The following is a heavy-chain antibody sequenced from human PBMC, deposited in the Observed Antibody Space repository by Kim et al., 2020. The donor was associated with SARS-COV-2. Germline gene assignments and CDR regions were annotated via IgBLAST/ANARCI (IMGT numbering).Heavy chain of an antibody. CDR1: GFTFSSYS. CDR2: ISSSSSYI. Sequence: GGSLRLSCAASGFTFSSYSMNWVRQAPGKGLEWVSSISSSSSYIYYADSVKGRFTISRDSAKNSLYLQMNSLRAEDTAVYYCARDSPLWFDPWGQGTLVTVSS. CDR3: ARDSPLWFDP. J-gene: IGHJ5*02. V-gene: IGHV3-21*01.